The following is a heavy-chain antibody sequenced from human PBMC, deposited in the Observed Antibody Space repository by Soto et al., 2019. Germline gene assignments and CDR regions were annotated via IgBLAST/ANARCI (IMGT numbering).Heavy chain of an antibody. J-gene: IGHJ4*02. D-gene: IGHD5-18*01. Sequence: QVQLVQSGAEVKKPGASVKVSCKASGYTFTSYAMHWVRQAPGQRLEWMGWINAGNGNTKYSQKFQGRFTITRDTSASTAYMELSSLRSEDTAVYYCARGLNGYLYYFDYWGQGTLVTVSS. CDR3: ARGLNGYLYYFDY. CDR1: GYTFTSYA. V-gene: IGHV1-3*01. CDR2: INAGNGNT.